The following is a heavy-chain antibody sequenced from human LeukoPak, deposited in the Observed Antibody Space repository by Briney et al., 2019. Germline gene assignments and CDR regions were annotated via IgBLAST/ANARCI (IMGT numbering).Heavy chain of an antibody. V-gene: IGHV3-33*01. CDR3: VRGSGGNGYGYWGDY. Sequence: GGSLRLSCAASGFTFSHYGMHWVRQAPGMGLEWVVVIWFHGGEIHYPDSVKGRFTISRDNSKKTLYIQKDKLRADDTAVYYCVRGSGGNGYGYWGDYWGQGTLVTVSP. CDR2: IWFHGGEI. D-gene: IGHD2-15*01. J-gene: IGHJ4*02. CDR1: GFTFSHYG.